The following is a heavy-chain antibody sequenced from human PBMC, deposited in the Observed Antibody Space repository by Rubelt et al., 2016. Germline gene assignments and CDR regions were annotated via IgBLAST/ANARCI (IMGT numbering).Heavy chain of an antibody. CDR3: ASGIVVGNCHDY. J-gene: IGHJ4*02. V-gene: IGHV1-8*01. Sequence: RQATGQGLEWMGWMNPNSGNTGYAQKFQGRVTMTRNTSISTAYMELSSLRSEDTAVYYCASGIVVGNCHDYWGQGTLVTVSS. D-gene: IGHD2-21*01. CDR2: MNPNSGNT.